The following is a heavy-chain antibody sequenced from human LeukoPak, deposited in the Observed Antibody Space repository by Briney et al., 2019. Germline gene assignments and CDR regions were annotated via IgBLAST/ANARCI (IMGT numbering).Heavy chain of an antibody. V-gene: IGHV3-23*01. J-gene: IGHJ4*02. CDR2: ISDSGGST. Sequence: PGGSLRLSCAASGFPFSSYAMSWVRQAPGKGLEWVSAISDSGGSTYYADSVKGRFTISRDNSKNTLYLQMNSLRAEDTAVYYCAKGGTRWLQFQEFDYWGQGTLVTVSS. CDR1: GFPFSSYA. D-gene: IGHD5-24*01. CDR3: AKGGTRWLQFQEFDY.